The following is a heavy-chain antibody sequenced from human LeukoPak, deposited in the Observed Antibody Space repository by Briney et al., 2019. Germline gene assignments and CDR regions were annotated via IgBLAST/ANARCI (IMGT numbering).Heavy chain of an antibody. J-gene: IGHJ4*02. Sequence: ASVKVSCKASGYTFTGYYMHWVRQAPGQGLEWMGWINPNSGGTNYAQKFQGRVTMTRDTSISTAYMELSRLRSDDTAVYYCARDWVYGGNPSFDYWGQGTLVTVSS. CDR2: INPNSGGT. D-gene: IGHD4-23*01. V-gene: IGHV1-2*02. CDR1: GYTFTGYY. CDR3: ARDWVYGGNPSFDY.